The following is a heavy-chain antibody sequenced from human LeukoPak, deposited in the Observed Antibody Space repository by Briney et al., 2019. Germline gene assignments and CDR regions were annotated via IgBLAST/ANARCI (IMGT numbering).Heavy chain of an antibody. CDR2: ISSSSSYI. CDR3: AREVVAAAGVAFDI. CDR1: GFTFSSYS. V-gene: IGHV3-21*01. J-gene: IGHJ3*02. D-gene: IGHD6-13*01. Sequence: GGSRRLSCAASGFTFSSYSMNWVRQAPGKGLEWVSSISSSSSYIYYADSVKGRFTISRDNAKNSLYLQMNSLRAEDTAVYYCAREVVAAAGVAFDIWGQGTMVTVSS.